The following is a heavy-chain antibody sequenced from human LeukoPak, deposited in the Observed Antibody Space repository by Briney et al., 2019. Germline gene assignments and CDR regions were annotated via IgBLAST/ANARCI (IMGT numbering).Heavy chain of an antibody. D-gene: IGHD3-22*01. CDR3: ARKERSYYDSSGTFDY. Sequence: SETLSLTCTVSGGSLSSGGYYWSWIRQHPGKGLEWIGYIYYSGSTYYNPSLKSRVTISVDTSKNQFSLKLSSVTAADTAVYYCARKERSYYDSSGTFDYWGPGTLVTVSS. CDR1: GGSLSSGGYY. J-gene: IGHJ4*02. CDR2: IYYSGST. V-gene: IGHV4-31*03.